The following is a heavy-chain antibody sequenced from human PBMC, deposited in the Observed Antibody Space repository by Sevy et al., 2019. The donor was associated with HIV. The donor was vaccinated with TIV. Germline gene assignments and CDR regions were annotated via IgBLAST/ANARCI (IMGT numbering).Heavy chain of an antibody. CDR1: GYTLSSYG. D-gene: IGHD2-2*01. CDR3: ARVGYQLLSPRWFDP. J-gene: IGHJ5*02. Sequence: ASLKVSCKASGYTLSSYGISWARQAPGQGLEWMGWISAYNGDTNYAQKIQGRVTMTTDTLTNTAYMELRSLRSDDTAVYYCARVGYQLLSPRWFDPWGQGTLVTVSS. CDR2: ISAYNGDT. V-gene: IGHV1-18*01.